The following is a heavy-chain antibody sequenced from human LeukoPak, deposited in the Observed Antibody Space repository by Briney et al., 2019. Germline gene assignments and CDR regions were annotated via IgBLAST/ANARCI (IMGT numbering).Heavy chain of an antibody. CDR1: GFTFSSYA. CDR3: AKDRYTSWYYFDY. Sequence: GGSLRLSCAASGFTFSSYAMSWVRQAPGKGLEWVSAISSSDGSTFYADSVKGRFTISRDNSKNTLYLQMNSLRAEDTAVYYCAKDRYTSWYYFDYWGQGTLVTVSS. J-gene: IGHJ4*02. D-gene: IGHD2-2*01. V-gene: IGHV3-23*01. CDR2: ISSSDGST.